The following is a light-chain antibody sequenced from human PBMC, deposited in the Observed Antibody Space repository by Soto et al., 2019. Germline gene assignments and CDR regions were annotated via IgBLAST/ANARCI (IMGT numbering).Light chain of an antibody. J-gene: IGLJ3*02. CDR2: TNN. CDR1: SSNIGSKT. CDR3: ATWDHSLKGWV. Sequence: QSVLTQPPSASGTPGQSVTISCSGSSSNIGSKTVNWYQQLPGTAPRLLIYTNNQRPSGVPDRFSGTKSGTSASLAISGLQSGDEADYYCATWDHSLKGWVFGGGTKVTVL. V-gene: IGLV1-44*01.